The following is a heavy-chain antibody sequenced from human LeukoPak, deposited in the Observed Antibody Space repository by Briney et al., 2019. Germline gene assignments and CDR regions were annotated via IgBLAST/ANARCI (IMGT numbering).Heavy chain of an antibody. Sequence: GGSLRLSCVASRFTFSNYWMTWVRQAPGKGLEWVSYISSSGSTIYYADSVKGRFTISRDNAKNSLYLQMNSLRAEDTAVYYCARGTDYYGSGSYRQDAFDIWGQGTMVTVSS. CDR3: ARGTDYYGSGSYRQDAFDI. J-gene: IGHJ3*02. V-gene: IGHV3-48*04. CDR1: RFTFSNYW. CDR2: ISSSGSTI. D-gene: IGHD3-10*01.